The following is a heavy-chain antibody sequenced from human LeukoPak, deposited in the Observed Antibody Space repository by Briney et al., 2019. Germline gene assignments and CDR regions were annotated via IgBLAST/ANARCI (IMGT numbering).Heavy chain of an antibody. J-gene: IGHJ6*03. CDR1: GFTFSNYA. D-gene: IGHD4-11*01. CDR3: AKASSNYGGYYYMDV. Sequence: GGSLRLSCAVSGFTFSNYAMSWVRQAPGKGLEWVSAISTSGDSTYYADSVKGRFTISRDNSKNTVYLQMNSLRVEDTAVYYCAKASSNYGGYYYMDVWGKGTTVTVSS. V-gene: IGHV3-23*01. CDR2: ISTSGDST.